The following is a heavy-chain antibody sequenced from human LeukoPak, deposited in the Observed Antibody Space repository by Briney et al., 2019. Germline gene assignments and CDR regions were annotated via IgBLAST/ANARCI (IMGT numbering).Heavy chain of an antibody. CDR1: GFTFSSYA. CDR3: AKDKRYCSSTSCSAEFDY. J-gene: IGHJ4*02. D-gene: IGHD2-2*01. V-gene: IGHV3-23*01. Sequence: GGSLRLSCAASGFTFSSYAMSWVRQAPGKGLEWVSAISGSGGSTYYADSVKGRFTISRDNSKNTLYLQMNSLRAEDTAVYYCAKDKRYCSSTSCSAEFDYWGQGTLVTVSS. CDR2: ISGSGGST.